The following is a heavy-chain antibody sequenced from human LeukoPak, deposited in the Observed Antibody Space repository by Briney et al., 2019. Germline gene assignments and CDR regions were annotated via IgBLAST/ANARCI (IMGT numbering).Heavy chain of an antibody. D-gene: IGHD3-22*01. CDR1: GYTFTGYY. CDR2: INPNSGGT. Sequence: ASVKVSCKASGYTFTGYYMHWVRQAPGQGLEWMGWINPNSGGTNYAQKFQGRVTMTRDTSISTAYMELSRLRSDDTAVYYCARDTYYYDSSGVRFDPWGQGTLVTVSS. CDR3: ARDTYYYDSSGVRFDP. J-gene: IGHJ5*02. V-gene: IGHV1-2*02.